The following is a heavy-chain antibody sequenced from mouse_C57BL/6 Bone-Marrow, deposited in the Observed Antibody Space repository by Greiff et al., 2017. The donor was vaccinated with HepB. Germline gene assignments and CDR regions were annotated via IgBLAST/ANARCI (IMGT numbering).Heavy chain of an antibody. CDR1: GYTFTSYW. CDR2: IDPSDSYT. Sequence: VQLQQPGAELVKPGASVKLSCKASGYTFTSYWMQWVKQRPGQGLECIGEIDPSDSYTNYNQKFKGKATLTVDTSSSTAYMQLSSLTSEDSAVYYCARKIYYDYDGAYWGQGTLVTVSA. CDR3: ARKIYYDYDGAY. J-gene: IGHJ3*01. D-gene: IGHD2-4*01. V-gene: IGHV1-50*01.